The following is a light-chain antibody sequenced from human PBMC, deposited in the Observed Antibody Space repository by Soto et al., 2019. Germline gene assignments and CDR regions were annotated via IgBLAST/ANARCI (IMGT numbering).Light chain of an antibody. Sequence: VLTQSPHTLSLYPGERATLSCRASQSIDSTHLVWYQQKPGQAPSLLIFGASSRATGIPDRFSGSGSGTDFTLTIRGLQPEDFAVYYCQQYSTSPGTFGQGTKVDIK. J-gene: IGKJ1*01. CDR2: GAS. CDR3: QQYSTSPGT. V-gene: IGKV3-20*01. CDR1: QSIDSTH.